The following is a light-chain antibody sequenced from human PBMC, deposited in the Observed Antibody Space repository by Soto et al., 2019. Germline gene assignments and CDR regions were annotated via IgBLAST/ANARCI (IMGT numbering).Light chain of an antibody. CDR3: CSYAGRYTYV. CDR1: TSDLGGYNF. CDR2: DVT. Sequence: QSALTQPRSVSGSPGQSVTISCTGTTSDLGGYNFVSWYQHHPGEAPQLLIYDVTERPSGVPDRFPGSKSGNTASLTISGLQAEDEADYYCCSYAGRYTYVFGTGTKLTVL. J-gene: IGLJ1*01. V-gene: IGLV2-11*01.